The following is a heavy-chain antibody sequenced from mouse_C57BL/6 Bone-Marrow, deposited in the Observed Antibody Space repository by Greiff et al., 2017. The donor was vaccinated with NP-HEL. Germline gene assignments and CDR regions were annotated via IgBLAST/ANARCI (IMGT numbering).Heavy chain of an antibody. D-gene: IGHD2-1*01. CDR2: IHPNSGST. Sequence: QVQLQQPGAELVKPGASVKLSCKASGYTFTSYWMHWVKQRPGQGLEWIGMIHPNSGSTNYNEKFKSKATLTVDKSSSTAYMQLSSLTSEDSAVYYCAREGYGNKWAMDYWGQGTSVTVSS. V-gene: IGHV1-64*01. CDR3: AREGYGNKWAMDY. CDR1: GYTFTSYW. J-gene: IGHJ4*01.